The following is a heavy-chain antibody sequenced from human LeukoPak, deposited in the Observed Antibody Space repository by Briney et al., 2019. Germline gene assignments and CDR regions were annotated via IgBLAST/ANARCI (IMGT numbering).Heavy chain of an antibody. J-gene: IGHJ3*02. Sequence: GRSLRLSCAASGFTFSSYGVHWVRQAPGKGLEWVAVIWYDGSNKYYADSEKGRFTISRDNSKNTLYLQMNSLRAEDTAVYYCARDYAPYYYDSSGPLGAFDIWGQGTMVTVSS. CDR1: GFTFSSYG. CDR3: ARDYAPYYYDSSGPLGAFDI. D-gene: IGHD3-22*01. V-gene: IGHV3-33*01. CDR2: IWYDGSNK.